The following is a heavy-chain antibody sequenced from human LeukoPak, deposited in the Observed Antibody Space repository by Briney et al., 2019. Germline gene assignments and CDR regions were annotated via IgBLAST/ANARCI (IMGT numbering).Heavy chain of an antibody. CDR3: ATYTNWVAGDV. Sequence: GGSLRLSCVASGFSFSDSRMSWVRQAPGRALECVADIKKDGSVKDYVGSVKGRFTISRDNAKNSLYLQMDSLRAEDTAVYYCATYTNWVAGDVWGQGTTVSVSS. V-gene: IGHV3-7*01. J-gene: IGHJ6*02. CDR2: IKKDGSVK. D-gene: IGHD7-27*01. CDR1: GFSFSDSR.